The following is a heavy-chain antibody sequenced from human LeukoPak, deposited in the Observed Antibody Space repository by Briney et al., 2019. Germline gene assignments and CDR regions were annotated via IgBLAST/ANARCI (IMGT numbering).Heavy chain of an antibody. J-gene: IGHJ4*02. CDR2: ISYGGSNK. CDR3: ARDPGASLWFGEELYFDY. V-gene: IGHV3-30*03. CDR1: GFTFSSYG. Sequence: PGGSLRLSCAASGFTFSSYGMHWVRQAPGKGLEWVAVISYGGSNKYYADSVKGRFTISRDNSKNTLYLQMNSLRAEDTAVYYCARDPGASLWFGEELYFDYWGQGTLVTVSS. D-gene: IGHD3-10*01.